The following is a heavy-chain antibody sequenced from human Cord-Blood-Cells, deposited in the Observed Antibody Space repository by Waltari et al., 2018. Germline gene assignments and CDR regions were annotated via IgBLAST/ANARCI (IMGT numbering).Heavy chain of an antibody. J-gene: IGHJ4*02. D-gene: IGHD1-1*01. V-gene: IGHV1-24*01. Sequence: QVQLVTAGAEVKTPGAPVKGCCKCSLYPLTASYQPWVRQAPGNGLEWTGGFDPEDGETIYAQKFQGRVTMTEDTSTDTAYMELSSLRSEDTAVYYCATANVEAERDYWGQGTLVTVSS. CDR1: LYPLTASY. CDR3: ATANVEAERDY. CDR2: FDPEDGET.